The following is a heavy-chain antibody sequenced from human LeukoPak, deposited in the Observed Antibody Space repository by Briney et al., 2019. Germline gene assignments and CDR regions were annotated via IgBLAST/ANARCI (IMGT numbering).Heavy chain of an antibody. J-gene: IGHJ4*02. CDR1: GGSISSSSYY. Sequence: SETLSLTCTVSGGSISSSSYYWGWIRQPPGKGLEWIGSIYYSGSTYYNPSLKSRVTISVDTSKNHFSLKLSSVTAADTAVYYCARDSAVYYDFWSGYLGFDYWGQGTLVTVSS. CDR2: IYYSGST. V-gene: IGHV4-39*07. CDR3: ARDSAVYYDFWSGYLGFDY. D-gene: IGHD3-3*01.